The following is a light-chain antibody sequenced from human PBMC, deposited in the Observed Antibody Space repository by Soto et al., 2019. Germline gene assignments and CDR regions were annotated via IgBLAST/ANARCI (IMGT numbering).Light chain of an antibody. CDR2: DVS. CDR1: SSDVGGYNY. Sequence: QSVLTQPASVSGSPGQSITISCTGTSSDVGGYNYVSWYQQYPGKAPKLMIYDVSNRPPGVSNRFSGSKSGNKASLTISGLRAEDGADYSCSSSQNRFTVVVLGGG. CDR3: SSSQNRFTVVV. V-gene: IGLV2-14*01. J-gene: IGLJ3*02.